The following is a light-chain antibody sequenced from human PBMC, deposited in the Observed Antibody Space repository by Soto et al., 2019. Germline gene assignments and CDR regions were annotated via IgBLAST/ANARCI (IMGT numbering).Light chain of an antibody. J-gene: IGKJ1*01. CDR3: QQYGSSLWT. CDR1: QSVSICY. CDR2: GAS. V-gene: IGKV3-20*01. Sequence: DTVVTESPGTLSLSPGERATLSCRASQSVSICYLAWYQQKPGQAPRHLIYGASSRATGIPDRFSGSGSGTDFPLTICKLEPEDFAMYYCQQYGSSLWTFGQGTKVDIK.